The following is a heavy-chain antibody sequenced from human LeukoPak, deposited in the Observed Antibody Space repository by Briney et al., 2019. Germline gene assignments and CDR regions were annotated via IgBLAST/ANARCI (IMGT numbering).Heavy chain of an antibody. CDR3: ARTAAFGVVPDAFDI. CDR1: GFTFSSYD. CDR2: IGTAGDT. D-gene: IGHD3-3*01. J-gene: IGHJ3*02. V-gene: IGHV3-13*01. Sequence: GGSLRLSCAASGFTFSSYDMHWVRQATGKGLEWVSAIGTAGDTYYPGSVKGRFTISRENAKNSLYLQMNSLRAGDTAVYYCARTAAFGVVPDAFDIWGQGTMVTVSS.